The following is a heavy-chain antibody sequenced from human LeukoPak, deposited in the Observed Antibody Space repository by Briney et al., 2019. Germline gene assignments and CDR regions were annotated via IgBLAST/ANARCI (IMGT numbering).Heavy chain of an antibody. CDR2: IYSNGDT. Sequence: PSETLSLTSTASGGSISNYYWSWIRQPAGKGLEWIGLIYSNGDTNYNPSLKSRLTMSVDTSKNQFSLNLYSVTAADTAVYYCARGGTMGNANWFDPWGQGTLVTVSS. CDR1: GGSISNYY. V-gene: IGHV4-4*07. CDR3: ARGGTMGNANWFDP. D-gene: IGHD3-16*01. J-gene: IGHJ5*02.